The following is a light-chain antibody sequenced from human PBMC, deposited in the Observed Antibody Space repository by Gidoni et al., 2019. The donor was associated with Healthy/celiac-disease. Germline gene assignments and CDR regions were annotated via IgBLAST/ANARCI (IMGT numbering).Light chain of an antibody. CDR3: QQYNNWPPIFT. CDR2: GAS. CDR1: QSVNSN. V-gene: IGKV3-15*01. J-gene: IGKJ3*01. Sequence: EIVMPQSPATLSVSPGERATLSCRASQSVNSNLAWYQQKPGQAPRLLIYGASTRATGIPARFSGSGSGTEFTLTISSLQSEDFAVYYCQQYNNWPPIFTFGPGTKVDIK.